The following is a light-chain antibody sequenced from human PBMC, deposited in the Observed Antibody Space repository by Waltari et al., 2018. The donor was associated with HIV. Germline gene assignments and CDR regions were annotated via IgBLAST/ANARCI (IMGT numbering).Light chain of an antibody. J-gene: IGLJ2*01. V-gene: IGLV2-14*01. CDR2: EVS. CDR1: SSDVGAYNY. Sequence: QSALTQPASVSGSPGQSITISCTGTSSDVGAYNYVSWYQQHPGKAPKLMIYEVSNRPSGGSNRFPVSKSGNTASLTISGLQAEDEADYYCSSYTSSSTPVVFGGGTKLTVL. CDR3: SSYTSSSTPVV.